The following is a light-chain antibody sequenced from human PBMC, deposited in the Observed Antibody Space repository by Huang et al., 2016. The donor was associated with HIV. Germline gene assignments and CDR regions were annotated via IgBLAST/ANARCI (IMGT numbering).Light chain of an antibody. V-gene: IGKV3-15*01. J-gene: IGKJ2*01. Sequence: EIIMTQSPATLSLSPGEGASLSCRANQSVATNLAWYLHRPGQSPRILIIGASTRASRLPGRFSGSGSGTQFTLTVSGLQSEDFAVYYCQQYHNWPYTFGQGTKLEI. CDR1: QSVATN. CDR3: QQYHNWPYT. CDR2: GAS.